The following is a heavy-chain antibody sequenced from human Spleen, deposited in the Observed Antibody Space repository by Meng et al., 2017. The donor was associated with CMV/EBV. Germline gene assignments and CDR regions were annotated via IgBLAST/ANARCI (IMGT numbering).Heavy chain of an antibody. CDR1: RFTFSSYA. CDR3: VRGEICSATSCPYYYGMDV. D-gene: IGHD2-2*01. J-gene: IGHJ6*02. V-gene: IGHV3-23*01. CDR2: IISSGGST. Sequence: GESLKISCVASRFTFSSYAMSWVRQAPGRGLEWVSAIISSGGSTSYADSVKGRFTISRDNAKNTLYLQMNSLSADDTAVYYCVRGEICSATSCPYYYGMDVWGQGTTVTVSS.